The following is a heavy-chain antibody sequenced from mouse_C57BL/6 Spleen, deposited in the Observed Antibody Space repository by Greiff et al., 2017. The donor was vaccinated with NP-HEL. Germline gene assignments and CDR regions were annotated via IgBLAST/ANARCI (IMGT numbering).Heavy chain of an antibody. V-gene: IGHV1-39*01. J-gene: IGHJ3*01. Sequence: EVQLQQSGPELVKPGASVKISCTASGYSFTDYNMNWVKQSNGKSLEWIGVLNPNYGTTSYNQKFKGKATLTVDQSSSTSYMQLNSLTSEDSAVYYCEREEGFYGYDVAYGGQGTLVTVSA. CDR2: LNPNYGTT. CDR1: GYSFTDYN. CDR3: EREEGFYGYDVAY. D-gene: IGHD2-2*01.